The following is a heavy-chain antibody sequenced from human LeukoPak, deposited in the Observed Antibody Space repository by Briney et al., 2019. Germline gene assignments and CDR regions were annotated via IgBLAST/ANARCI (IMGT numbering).Heavy chain of an antibody. CDR1: GFTFSSYN. Sequence: GGSLRLSCAASGFTFSSYNINWVRQAPGKGLEWISYISSSSSTTYYADSLKGRFTISRDNAQKSVFLQMNSLRGDDTAMYYCARAPQQTLRSWTRNDVWRYFDFWGRGTLVAVSS. CDR3: ARAPQQTLRSWTRNDVWRYFDF. D-gene: IGHD3-3*01. J-gene: IGHJ2*01. V-gene: IGHV3-48*01. CDR2: ISSSSSTT.